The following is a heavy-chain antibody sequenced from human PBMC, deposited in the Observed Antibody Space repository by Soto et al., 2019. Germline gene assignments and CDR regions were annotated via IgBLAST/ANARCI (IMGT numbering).Heavy chain of an antibody. CDR3: APPEPYFDY. V-gene: IGHV3-21*01. J-gene: IGHJ4*02. CDR1: GFIFSSYT. Sequence: GGSLRLSCAASGFIFSSYTMNWVRQAPGKGLEWVSSISSSSDYINYADSVKGRFTFSRDNAKNSLYLQMNSLRAEDTAVYYCAPPEPYFDYWGQGTLVTVSS. D-gene: IGHD1-26*01. CDR2: ISSSSDYI.